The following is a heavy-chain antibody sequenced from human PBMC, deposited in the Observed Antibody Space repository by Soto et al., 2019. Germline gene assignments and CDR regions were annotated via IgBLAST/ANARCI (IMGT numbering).Heavy chain of an antibody. D-gene: IGHD3-10*01. J-gene: IGHJ6*02. CDR3: ARAQVTGFGEFRYYYGMDV. CDR2: IIPIFGTA. V-gene: IGHV1-69*13. Sequence: SVKVSCKASGGTFSSYAISWVRQAPGQGLEWMGGIIPIFGTANYAQKFQGRVTITADESTSTAYMELSSLRSEDTAVYYCARAQVTGFGEFRYYYGMDVWGQGTTVTVSS. CDR1: GGTFSSYA.